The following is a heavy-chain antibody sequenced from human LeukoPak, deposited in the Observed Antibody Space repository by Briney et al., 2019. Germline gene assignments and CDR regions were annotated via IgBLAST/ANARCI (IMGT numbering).Heavy chain of an antibody. J-gene: IGHJ4*02. CDR2: IYSGGST. V-gene: IGHV3-66*01. D-gene: IGHD3-22*01. Sequence: AGGSLRLSCAASRFTVSSNYMSWVRQAPGKGLEWVSVIYSGGSTYYADSVKGRFTISRDNSKNTLYLQMNSLRAEDTAVYYCARDSDSSGYYYFDYWGQGTLVTVSS. CDR1: RFTVSSNY. CDR3: ARDSDSSGYYYFDY.